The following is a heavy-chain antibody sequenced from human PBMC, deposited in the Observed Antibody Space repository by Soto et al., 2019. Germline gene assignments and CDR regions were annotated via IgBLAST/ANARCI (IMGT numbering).Heavy chain of an antibody. V-gene: IGHV3-21*01. J-gene: IGHJ6*02. CDR3: ARVNLIDYYYYGMDV. Sequence: PGGSLRLSCAASGFTFSSYSMNWVRQAPGKGLEWVSSISSSSSYIYYADSVKGRFTISRDNAKNSLYLQMNSLRAEDTAVYYCARVNLIDYYYYGMDVWGQGTTVTVSS. CDR1: GFTFSSYS. CDR2: ISSSSSYI.